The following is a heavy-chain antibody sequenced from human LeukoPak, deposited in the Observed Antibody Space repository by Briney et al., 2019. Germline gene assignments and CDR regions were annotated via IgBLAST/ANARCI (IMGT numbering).Heavy chain of an antibody. CDR3: ARRWGSGSHTDWFDT. CDR2: INHSGST. CDR1: GGSFSGYY. J-gene: IGHJ5*02. D-gene: IGHD3-10*01. Sequence: SETLSLTCAVYGGSFSGYYWSWIRQPPGKGLEWIGEINHSGSTNYNPSLKSRVTISVDTSKNQFFLKLTSVTAADTAVYYCARRWGSGSHTDWFDTWSQGTLVTVSS. V-gene: IGHV4-34*01.